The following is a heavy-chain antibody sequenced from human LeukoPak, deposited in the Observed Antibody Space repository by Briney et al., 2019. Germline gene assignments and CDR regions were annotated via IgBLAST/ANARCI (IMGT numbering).Heavy chain of an antibody. V-gene: IGHV3-64*01. CDR1: GFTFSSYA. CDR3: ARVRKLGWLDYWFDP. J-gene: IGHJ5*02. Sequence: PGGSLRLSCAASGFTFSSYAMHWVRQAPGKGLEYVSAISSNGGSTYYANSVKGRFTISRDNSKNTLYLQMGSLRAEDMAVYYCARVRKLGWLDYWFDPWGQGTLVTVSS. D-gene: IGHD6-19*01. CDR2: ISSNGGST.